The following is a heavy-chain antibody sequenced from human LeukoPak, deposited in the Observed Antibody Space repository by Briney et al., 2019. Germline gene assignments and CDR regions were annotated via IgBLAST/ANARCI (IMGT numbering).Heavy chain of an antibody. J-gene: IGHJ1*01. D-gene: IGHD3-22*01. CDR3: ATGNYYDSRGYYTFGH. Sequence: PGGSLRLSCAASGFTFSRYWMHWVRQAPGKGLVWVSRINGDGSTTSYADSVKGGFTISRDNAKNTLYLQMNSLRAEDTAVYYCATGNYYDSRGYYTFGHWGQGTLGTVSS. CDR2: INGDGSTT. CDR1: GFTFSRYW. V-gene: IGHV3-74*01.